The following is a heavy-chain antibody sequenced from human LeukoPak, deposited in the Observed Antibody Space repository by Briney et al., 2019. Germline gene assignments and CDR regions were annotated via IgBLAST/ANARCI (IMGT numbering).Heavy chain of an antibody. D-gene: IGHD2-2*01. CDR2: ISSSSSYI. V-gene: IGHV3-21*01. J-gene: IGHJ5*02. Sequence: PGGSLRLSCAASGFTFSSYSMNWVRQAPGKGLEWVSSISSSSSYIYYADSVKGRFTISRDNAKNSLYLQMNSLRAEDTAVYYCARAVVPAATPSRFDPWGQGTLVTVSS. CDR3: ARAVVPAATPSRFDP. CDR1: GFTFSSYS.